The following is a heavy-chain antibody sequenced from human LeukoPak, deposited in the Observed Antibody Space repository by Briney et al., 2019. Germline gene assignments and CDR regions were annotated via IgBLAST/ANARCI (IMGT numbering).Heavy chain of an antibody. CDR3: ARGPWEPYGVTHSFDY. D-gene: IGHD2-8*01. V-gene: IGHV4-30-2*01. CDR1: GGSISSGGYS. J-gene: IGHJ4*02. CDR2: IYHSGST. Sequence: SQTLSLTCAVSGGSISSGGYSWSWIRQPPGKGLEWIGYIYHSGSTYYNPSLKSRVTISVDRSKNQFSLKLSSVTAADTAVYYCARGPWEPYGVTHSFDYWGQGTLVTVSS.